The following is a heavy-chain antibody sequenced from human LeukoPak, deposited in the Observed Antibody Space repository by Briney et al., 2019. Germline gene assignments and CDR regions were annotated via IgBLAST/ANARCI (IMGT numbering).Heavy chain of an antibody. CDR1: GGSISSGGYS. CDR2: SYHSGST. CDR3: ARQDGFRAYDY. Sequence: PSQTLSLTCAVSGGSISSGGYSWSWIRQPPGKGLEWIGYSYHSGSTYYNPSLKSRVTISVDRSKNQFSLKLSSVTAADTAVYYCARQDGFRAYDYWGQGTLVTVSS. D-gene: IGHD6-25*01. V-gene: IGHV4-30-2*01. J-gene: IGHJ4*02.